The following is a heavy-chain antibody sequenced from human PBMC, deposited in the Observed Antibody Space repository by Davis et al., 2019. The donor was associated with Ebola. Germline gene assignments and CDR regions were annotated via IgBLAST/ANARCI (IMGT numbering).Heavy chain of an antibody. CDR3: AKGARKGVVVAATPDYFDY. Sequence: GESLKISCAASGFTFSSYAMSWVRQAPGKGLEWVSAISGSGGSTYYADSVKGRFTISRDNSKNTLYLQMNSLRAEDTAVYYCAKGARKGVVVAATPDYFDYWGQGTLVTVSS. J-gene: IGHJ4*02. CDR2: ISGSGGST. D-gene: IGHD2-15*01. CDR1: GFTFSSYA. V-gene: IGHV3-23*01.